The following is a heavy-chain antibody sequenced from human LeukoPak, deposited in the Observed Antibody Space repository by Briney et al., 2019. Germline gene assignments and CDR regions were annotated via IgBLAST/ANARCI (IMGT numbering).Heavy chain of an antibody. CDR2: INSDGSEG. Sequence: GGSLRLSCAVSGFTFSGFWMSWSRQAPGKGLEWVASINSDGSEGYYADVVKGRFTISRDNAKNSLYLQMNSLRAEDTAVYYCARVVAVAGKEGDYWGQGTLVTVSS. CDR3: ARVVAVAGKEGDY. D-gene: IGHD6-19*01. CDR1: GFTFSGFW. V-gene: IGHV3-7*01. J-gene: IGHJ4*02.